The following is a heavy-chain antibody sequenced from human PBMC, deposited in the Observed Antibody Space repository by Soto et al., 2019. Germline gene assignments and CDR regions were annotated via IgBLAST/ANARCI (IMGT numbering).Heavy chain of an antibody. CDR1: GGSISVYD. J-gene: IGHJ4*02. CDR3: ARAHDVWGGRQQPIDS. CDR2: VFYNGGT. D-gene: IGHD3-16*01. Sequence: SETLSLSCTVSGGSISVYDGSWIRQPPGKGLEWIGYVFYNGGTNYNPSLQSRVTISVDTSKSQFSLKLSSVTAAETAVYYCARAHDVWGGRQQPIDSWGQGTLVTVSS. V-gene: IGHV4-59*12.